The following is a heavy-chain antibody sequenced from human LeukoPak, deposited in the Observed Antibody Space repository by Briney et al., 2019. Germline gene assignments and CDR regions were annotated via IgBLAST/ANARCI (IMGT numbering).Heavy chain of an antibody. CDR1: GFTFSSYA. CDR2: IWFDGNRK. D-gene: IGHD3-22*01. V-gene: IGHV3-33*06. Sequence: GGSLRLSCAASGFTFSSYAMSWVRQAPGKGLEWVAVIWFDGNRKYYADSVKGRFTISRDNSKNTLYLQMNSLRAEDTAVYYCAKGSGYYFHDAFDIWGQGTMVTVSS. J-gene: IGHJ3*02. CDR3: AKGSGYYFHDAFDI.